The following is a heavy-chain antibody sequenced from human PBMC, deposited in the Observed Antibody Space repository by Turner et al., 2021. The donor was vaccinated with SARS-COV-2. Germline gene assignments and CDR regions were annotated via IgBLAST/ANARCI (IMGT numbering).Heavy chain of an antibody. D-gene: IGHD5-18*01. CDR2: INYSGST. CDR1: GGSISRSSYS. Sequence: QLQLLESGPGLEKTSETPSLTCSGSGGSISRSSYSWGWLRPPPGKGLVWIGTINYSGSTYYNPSLKRRVSITVDTSKNQSSLKLSSMTAADTAVYYCARLMDTAMDYYGMDVWGQGTTVTVSS. J-gene: IGHJ6*02. V-gene: IGHV4-39*01. CDR3: ARLMDTAMDYYGMDV.